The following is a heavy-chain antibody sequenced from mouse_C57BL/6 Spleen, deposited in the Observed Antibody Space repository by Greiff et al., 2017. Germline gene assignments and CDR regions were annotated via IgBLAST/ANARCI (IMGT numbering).Heavy chain of an antibody. V-gene: IGHV1-47*01. CDR2: FHPYNDDT. Sequence: LQESGAELVKPGASVKMSCKASGYTFTTYPIEWMKQNHGKSLAWIGNFHPYNDDTKYNEKFKGKATMTVEKSSSTVYLKLSRLTSDDSAVYYCARRDGYCRDWYCDVWGKGTTVTVSS. J-gene: IGHJ1*03. CDR1: GYTFTTYP. CDR3: ARRDGYCRDWYCDV. D-gene: IGHD2-3*01.